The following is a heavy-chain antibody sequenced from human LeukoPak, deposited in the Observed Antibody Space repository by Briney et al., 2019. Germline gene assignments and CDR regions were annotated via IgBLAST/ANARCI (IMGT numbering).Heavy chain of an antibody. CDR1: GGSFSGYY. V-gene: IGHV4-34*01. Sequence: SETLSLTCAAYGGSFSGYYWSWIRQPPGKGLEWIGEINHSGSTNYNPSLKSRVTISVDTSKNQFSLKLSSVTAADTAVYYCARGRRRLYYDSSGYFNFDYWGQGTLVTVSS. D-gene: IGHD3-22*01. CDR3: ARGRRRLYYDSSGYFNFDY. J-gene: IGHJ4*02. CDR2: INHSGST.